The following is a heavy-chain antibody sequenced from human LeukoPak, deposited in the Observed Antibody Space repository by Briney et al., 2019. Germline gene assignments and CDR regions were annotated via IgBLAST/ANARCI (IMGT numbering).Heavy chain of an antibody. J-gene: IGHJ4*02. V-gene: IGHV3-23*01. D-gene: IGHD1-26*01. CDR1: GFTFSTYA. CDR3: AKDGGSHGY. Sequence: GGSLRLSCAASGFTFSTYAMSWVRQAPGKGLEWVSTITSSGGSTCYADSVKGRFTISRDNAKNTLYLQMNSLRAEDTAVYYCAKDGGSHGYWGQGTLVTVSS. CDR2: ITSSGGST.